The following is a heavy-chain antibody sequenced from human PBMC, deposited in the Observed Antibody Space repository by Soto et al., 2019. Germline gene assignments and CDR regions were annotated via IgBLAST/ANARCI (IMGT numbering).Heavy chain of an antibody. CDR1: GFTFSSYA. CDR2: ISGSGGST. V-gene: IGHV3-23*01. CDR3: AKGMGGVPTVGGMDV. Sequence: EVQLLESGGGLVQPGGSLGLSCAASGFTFSSYAMSWVRQAPGKGLERVSAISGSGGSTYYADSVKGRFTISRDNSKNRLYLEMNSLRAEDTAVYYCAKGMGGVPTVGGMDVWGQGTTVTVSS. J-gene: IGHJ6*02. D-gene: IGHD2-8*02.